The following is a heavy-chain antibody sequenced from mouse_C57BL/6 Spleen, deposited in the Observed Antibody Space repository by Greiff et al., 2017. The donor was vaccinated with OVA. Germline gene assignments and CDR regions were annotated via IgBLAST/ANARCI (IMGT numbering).Heavy chain of an antibody. Sequence: EVKLQESGPELVKPGASVKISCKASGYSFTGYYMNWVKQSPEKSLEWIGEINPSTGGTTYNQKFKAKATLTVDKSSSTAYMQLKSLTSEDSAVYYCARHGSSEAWFAYWGQGTLVTVSA. CDR3: ARHGSSEAWFAY. CDR2: INPSTGGT. V-gene: IGHV1-42*01. D-gene: IGHD1-1*01. J-gene: IGHJ3*01. CDR1: GYSFTGYY.